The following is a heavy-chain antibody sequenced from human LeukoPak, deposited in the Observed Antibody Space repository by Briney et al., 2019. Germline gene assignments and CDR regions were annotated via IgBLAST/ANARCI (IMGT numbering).Heavy chain of an antibody. CDR3: ARDRGYNFWSGPGWFVP. J-gene: IGHJ5*02. V-gene: IGHV3-21*01. Sequence: GGSLRLSCAASGFTFSSYSMNWVRQAPGKGLEWVSSISSSSSYIYYADSVKGRFTISRDNAKISLYLQMNSLRAEDTAVYYCARDRGYNFWSGPGWFVPWGQGTLVTVSS. CDR1: GFTFSSYS. D-gene: IGHD3-3*01. CDR2: ISSSSSYI.